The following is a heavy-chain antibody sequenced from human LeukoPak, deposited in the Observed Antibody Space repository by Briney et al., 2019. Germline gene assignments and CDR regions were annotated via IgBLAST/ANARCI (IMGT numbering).Heavy chain of an antibody. J-gene: IGHJ3*02. V-gene: IGHV3-30*02. D-gene: IGHD1-26*01. CDR1: GFTFSSYG. Sequence: PGGSLRLSCAASGFTFSSYGMHWVRQAPGKGLEWVAFIRYDGSNKYYADSVKGRFTISRDNSKNTLYLQMNSLRAEDTAVYYCAKDRMSELGATSAFDIWGQGTMVTVSS. CDR2: IRYDGSNK. CDR3: AKDRMSELGATSAFDI.